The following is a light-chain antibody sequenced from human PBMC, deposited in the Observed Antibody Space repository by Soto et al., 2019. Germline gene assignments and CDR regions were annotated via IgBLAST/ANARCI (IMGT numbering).Light chain of an antibody. V-gene: IGKV3-20*01. CDR1: QSIRSNY. J-gene: IGKJ1*01. Sequence: EIVLTQSPGTLSLSPGERATLSCRASQSIRSNYLAWYQEKPGQAPRLLIYGASSRATGTPDRFSGTGSGTDFTLTISRLEPEDVAVYYCQQYGSSPPTFGQGTKVEIK. CDR2: GAS. CDR3: QQYGSSPPT.